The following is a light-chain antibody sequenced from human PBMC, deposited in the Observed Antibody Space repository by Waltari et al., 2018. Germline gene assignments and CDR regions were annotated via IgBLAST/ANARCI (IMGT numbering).Light chain of an antibody. CDR1: SSDVGGYNY. V-gene: IGLV2-11*01. Sequence: QSALTQPRSVSGSPGQSVTISCPGTSSDVGGYNYVSWYQQPPGKAPKLVIYDVSKRPSGVPDRFSGSKSANTASLTISGLQAEDEADYYCCSYAGSYTLEVFGGGTKLTVL. CDR3: CSYAGSYTLEV. CDR2: DVS. J-gene: IGLJ3*02.